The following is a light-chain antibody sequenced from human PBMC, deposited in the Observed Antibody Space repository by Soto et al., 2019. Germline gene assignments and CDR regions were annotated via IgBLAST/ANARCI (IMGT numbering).Light chain of an antibody. V-gene: IGKV3D-20*02. Sequence: TLSLSPGESATLSCRASQSVSSNYLAWYQQKPGQAPRLLIYGASTRATGIPDRFSGSGSGTDFTLTISSLEPEDFAVYYCQQRSNWPPTFGQGTKVDI. CDR3: QQRSNWPPT. J-gene: IGKJ1*01. CDR1: QSVSSNY. CDR2: GAS.